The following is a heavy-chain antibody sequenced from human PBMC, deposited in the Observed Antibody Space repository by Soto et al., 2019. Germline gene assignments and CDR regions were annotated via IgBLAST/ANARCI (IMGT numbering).Heavy chain of an antibody. CDR1: GGSVTAERS. V-gene: IGHV4-34*12. CDR3: AAYVGAGGYGAFDI. CDR2: TFRKGDP. D-gene: IGHD3-16*01. J-gene: IGHJ3*02. Sequence: SETLSLTCALSGGSVTAERSWTCVRQTSGKGLGWSGGTFRKGDPDYNALRKSRVSMSIDTCRAQVSLSPTSGTAAATAVYDCAAYVGAGGYGAFDIWGQGTVVTVSS.